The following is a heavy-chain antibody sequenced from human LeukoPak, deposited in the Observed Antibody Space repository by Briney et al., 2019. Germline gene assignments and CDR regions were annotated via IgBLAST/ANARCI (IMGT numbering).Heavy chain of an antibody. CDR1: GFTFSSYA. D-gene: IGHD3-22*01. V-gene: IGHV3-23*01. J-gene: IGHJ3*02. CDR3: AKKKDYYDTSGAFDI. CDR2: ISGSGGST. Sequence: PGGSLRLSCAASGFTFSSYAMSWVRQAPGKGLEWVSAISGSGGSTYYADSVKGRFIISRDNSKNTLYLQMNSLRAEDTALYYCAKKKDYYDTSGAFDIWGQGTMVTVSS.